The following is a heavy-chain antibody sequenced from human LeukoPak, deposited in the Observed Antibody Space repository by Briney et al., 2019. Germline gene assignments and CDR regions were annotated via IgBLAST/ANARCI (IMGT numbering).Heavy chain of an antibody. CDR1: GGSISSGSYY. V-gene: IGHV4-61*02. D-gene: IGHD2-2*01. CDR2: IYTSGST. Sequence: SQTLSLTCTVSGGSISSGSYYWSWIRQPAGKGLEWIGRIYTSGSTNYNPSLKSRVTISVDTPKNQFSLKLSSVTAADTAVYYSARVNVVGYYYYYMDVWGKGTTVTVSS. J-gene: IGHJ6*03. CDR3: ARVNVVGYYYYYMDV.